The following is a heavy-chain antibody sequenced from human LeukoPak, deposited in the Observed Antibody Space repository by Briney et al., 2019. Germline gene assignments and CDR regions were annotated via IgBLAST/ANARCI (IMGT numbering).Heavy chain of an antibody. D-gene: IGHD4-17*01. CDR2: IYSGGST. V-gene: IGHV3-66*01. Sequence: PGGSLRLSCAASGFTVSTNYMSWVRQAPGGGLGWVSVIYSGGSTYYADSVKGRFTISRDNSKNTLYLQMNSLRAEDTAVYYCARVRTTGSFDPWGQGTLVTVSS. CDR3: ARVRTTGSFDP. CDR1: GFTVSTNY. J-gene: IGHJ5*02.